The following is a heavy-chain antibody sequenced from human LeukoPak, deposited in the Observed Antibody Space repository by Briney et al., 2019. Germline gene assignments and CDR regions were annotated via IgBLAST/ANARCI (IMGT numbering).Heavy chain of an antibody. CDR1: GFTFINYA. V-gene: IGHV3-23*01. Sequence: GGSLRLSCAASGFTFINYAMNWVRQAPGKGLEWVSGISGSGITTNYADSAKGRFTISRGNSKNTLSLQMNSLRGEDTAIYYCAKDRTVLTGATITFFDYWGQGTLVTVSS. CDR3: AKDRTVLTGATITFFDY. J-gene: IGHJ4*02. D-gene: IGHD1-26*01. CDR2: ISGSGITT.